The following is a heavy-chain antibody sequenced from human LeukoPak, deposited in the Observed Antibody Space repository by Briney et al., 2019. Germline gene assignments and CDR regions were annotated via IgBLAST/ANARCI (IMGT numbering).Heavy chain of an antibody. CDR2: INPNSGGT. CDR3: ATDYDSSGYYSFGGVLFVANAFDI. D-gene: IGHD3-22*01. J-gene: IGHJ3*02. Sequence: ASVKVSCKASGYTFTGYYMHWVRQAPGQGLEWMGWINPNSGGTNYAQKLQGRVTMTRDTSISTAYMELSRLRSDDTAVYYCATDYDSSGYYSFGGVLFVANAFDIWGQGTMVTVSS. V-gene: IGHV1-2*02. CDR1: GYTFTGYY.